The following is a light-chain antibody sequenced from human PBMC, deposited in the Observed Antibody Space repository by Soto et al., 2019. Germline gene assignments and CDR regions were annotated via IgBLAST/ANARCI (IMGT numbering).Light chain of an antibody. J-gene: IGKJ2*01. CDR2: AAS. CDR3: QQNNNFPYT. CDR1: HVISSW. V-gene: IGKV1-12*01. Sequence: DIQMTQSPSSVSASVGDRVTITCRASHVISSWLAWYQQKPGKAPKLLIYAASRLQSGVPSRFSGSESGADFPLTISSLQPEDVATYYCQQNNNFPYTFGQGTKLEIK.